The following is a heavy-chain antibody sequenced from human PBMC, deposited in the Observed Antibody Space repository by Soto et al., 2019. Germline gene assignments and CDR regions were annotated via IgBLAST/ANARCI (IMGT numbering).Heavy chain of an antibody. Sequence: EVQLLESGGGMVQPGGSLRLPCAAAGFTFSNYALTWVRQSPGKGLSWLSTFSGSGGSTYYADSVRGRFTISRDNSKNTLFLQMNSLRVEDPAIYYCAGDWTGDTCSCFVVWGQGTTVSVSS. J-gene: IGHJ6*02. V-gene: IGHV3-23*01. D-gene: IGHD2-21*01. CDR3: AGDWTGDTCSCFVV. CDR1: GFTFSNYA. CDR2: FSGSGGST.